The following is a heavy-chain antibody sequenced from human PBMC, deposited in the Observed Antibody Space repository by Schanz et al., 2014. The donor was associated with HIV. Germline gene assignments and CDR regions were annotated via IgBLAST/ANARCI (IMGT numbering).Heavy chain of an antibody. D-gene: IGHD5-18*01. CDR3: AKSNGGDTAVVQYYFDY. CDR2: IKEDGIEK. Sequence: EVQLLESGGGLVQPGGSLRLSCAASGFTFSTTWMSWVRQAPGKGLEWVANIKEDGIEKYYVDSVKGRFTISRDNAKNSLYLNMYSLRAEDTAVYFCAKSNGGDTAVVQYYFDYWGQGTLVSVSS. J-gene: IGHJ4*02. CDR1: GFTFSTTW. V-gene: IGHV3-7*01.